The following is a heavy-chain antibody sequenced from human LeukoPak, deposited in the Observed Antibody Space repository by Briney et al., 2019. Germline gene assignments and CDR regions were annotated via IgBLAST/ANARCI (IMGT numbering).Heavy chain of an antibody. CDR3: ARGLVVGATTDYYYYMDV. Sequence: ASVKVSCKAFGYTFTSYDINWVRQATGQGLEWMGWMNPNSGNTGYAQKFQGRVTMTRNTSISTAYMELSSLRSEDTAVYYCARGLVVGATTDYYYYMDVWGKGTTVTISS. V-gene: IGHV1-8*01. CDR2: MNPNSGNT. J-gene: IGHJ6*03. D-gene: IGHD1-26*01. CDR1: GYTFTSYD.